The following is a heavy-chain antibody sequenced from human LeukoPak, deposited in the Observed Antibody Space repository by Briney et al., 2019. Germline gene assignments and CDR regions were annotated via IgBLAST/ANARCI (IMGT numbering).Heavy chain of an antibody. V-gene: IGHV3-23*01. D-gene: IGHD2-2*01. J-gene: IGHJ4*02. Sequence: GGSLRFSCAASGFTFSSYAMSWVRQAPGKGLEWVSAISGSGGSTYYADSVKGRFTISRDNSKNTLYLQMNSLRAEDTAVYYCAKGISSTSCFDYWGQGTLVTVSS. CDR2: ISGSGGST. CDR1: GFTFSSYA. CDR3: AKGISSTSCFDY.